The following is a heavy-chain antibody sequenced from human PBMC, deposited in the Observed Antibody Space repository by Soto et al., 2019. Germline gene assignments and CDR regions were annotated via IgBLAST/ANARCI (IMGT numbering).Heavy chain of an antibody. CDR3: ARGDFGSGSYYNPTPTWFAP. CDR1: RGSIRSTSYY. Sequence: PSETLSLTCTSSRGSIRSTSYYGGWIRQPPDRGLEGTGRIYCSGTTYFDSSLKIRLTMSVDTSRNQFSLKLSPVTAADTAMYYCARGDFGSGSYYNPTPTWFAPWGQGNMVTVSS. V-gene: IGHV4-39*01. J-gene: IGHJ5*02. D-gene: IGHD3-10*01. CDR2: IYCSGTT.